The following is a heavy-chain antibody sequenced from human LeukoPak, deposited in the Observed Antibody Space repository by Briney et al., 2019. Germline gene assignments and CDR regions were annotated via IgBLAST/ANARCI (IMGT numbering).Heavy chain of an antibody. V-gene: IGHV3-53*01. D-gene: IGHD3-16*02. J-gene: IGHJ4*02. Sequence: PGGSLRLSCAASGFTFSSYGMHWVRQAPGKGLEWVSVIYSGGITYYADSVKGRFTISRDNSKNTLYLQMNSLRVEDTAVYYCAGLRLGELSLTYWGQGTLVTVSS. CDR3: AGLRLGELSLTY. CDR2: IYSGGIT. CDR1: GFTFSSYG.